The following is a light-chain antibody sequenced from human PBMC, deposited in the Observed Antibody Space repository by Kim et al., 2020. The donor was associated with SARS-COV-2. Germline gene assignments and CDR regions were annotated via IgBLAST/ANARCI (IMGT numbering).Light chain of an antibody. Sequence: ATVGDRVTITCRASQSINNGLAWYQQKPGKAPKLLIYMASTLESGVPSRFSGSGSGTEFTLTISSLQPDDFATYYCQQDNSYPLTFGGGTKVDIK. CDR2: MAS. J-gene: IGKJ4*01. CDR1: QSINNG. V-gene: IGKV1-5*03. CDR3: QQDNSYPLT.